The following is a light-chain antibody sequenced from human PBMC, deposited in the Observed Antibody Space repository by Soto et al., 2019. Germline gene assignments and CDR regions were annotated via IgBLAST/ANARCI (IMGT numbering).Light chain of an antibody. CDR2: KES. Sequence: DIQMTQSPSTLSASVGDRVTITCRASQSISSWLAWYQQKPGKAPKLLIYKESSLQSGVPSRFSGTGSGTEFIRPISVFQADDVATYYCQQYNSYSYTFGQATKLEIK. V-gene: IGKV1-5*03. CDR1: QSISSW. CDR3: QQYNSYSYT. J-gene: IGKJ2*01.